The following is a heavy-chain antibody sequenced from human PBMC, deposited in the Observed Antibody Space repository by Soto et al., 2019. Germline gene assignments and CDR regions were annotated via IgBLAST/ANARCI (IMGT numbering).Heavy chain of an antibody. J-gene: IGHJ4*02. CDR1: GYSFTSYW. Sequence: GESLKISCKGSGYSFTSYWIGWVRQMSGKGLEWMAMIFPDDSDTRYSPSFQGRVTISVDKSTSTASLQWHSLEASDTAMYYVSSDSYLDYWGQGALVTVSS. CDR2: IFPDDSDT. CDR3: SSDSYLDY. D-gene: IGHD6-19*01. V-gene: IGHV5-51*01.